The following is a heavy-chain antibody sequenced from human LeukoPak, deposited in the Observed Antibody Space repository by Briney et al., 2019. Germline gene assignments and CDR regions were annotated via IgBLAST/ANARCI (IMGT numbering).Heavy chain of an antibody. J-gene: IGHJ5*02. CDR1: GGSISSYY. CDR3: ARQYDSSGYYYETGDDWFDP. V-gene: IGHV4-59*08. CDR2: IYYSGST. D-gene: IGHD3-22*01. Sequence: SETLSLTCTVSGGSISSYYWSWIRQPPGKGLEWIGYIYYSGSTNYNPSLKSRVTISVDTSKNQFSLKLSSVTAADTAVYYCARQYDSSGYYYETGDDWFDPWGQGTLVTVSS.